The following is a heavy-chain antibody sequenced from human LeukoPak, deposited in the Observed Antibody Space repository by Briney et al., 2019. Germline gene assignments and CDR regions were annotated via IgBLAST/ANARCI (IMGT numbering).Heavy chain of an antibody. D-gene: IGHD6-6*01. Sequence: PGGSLRLSCAASGFTFNTYTMNWVRRAPGKGLEWVTVISYDGSKKYYADSVKGRFTISRDNSKNTLYLQMNSLRVEDTAVYYCTRDRSIGDQRLDYWGQGTLVTVSS. CDR3: TRDRSIGDQRLDY. CDR1: GFTFNTYT. CDR2: ISYDGSKK. J-gene: IGHJ4*02. V-gene: IGHV3-30*04.